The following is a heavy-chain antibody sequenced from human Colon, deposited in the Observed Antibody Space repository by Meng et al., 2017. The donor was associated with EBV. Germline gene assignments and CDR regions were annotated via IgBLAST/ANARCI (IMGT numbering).Heavy chain of an antibody. V-gene: IGHV4-30-4*01. CDR1: GGSINSGDYF. CDR2: IYYTGST. J-gene: IGHJ2*01. D-gene: IGHD4-17*01. CDR3: ASLYGDSSVWYLDL. Sequence: QVRLQVSGPGLVKPSQTLSPTCTVSGGSINSGDYFWSWIRQPPGKGLEWVGEIYYTGSTYYNPSLKSRVTISMDTSKNQFSLRLSSVTAADTAVYYCASLYGDSSVWYLDLWGRGTLCTVSS.